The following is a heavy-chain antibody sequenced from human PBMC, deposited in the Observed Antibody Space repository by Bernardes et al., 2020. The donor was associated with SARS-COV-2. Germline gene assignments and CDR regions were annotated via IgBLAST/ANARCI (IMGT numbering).Heavy chain of an antibody. CDR1: GYTFSSFG. J-gene: IGHJ4*02. CDR2: ISAYNGNT. Sequence: ASVKVSCKASGYTFSSFGISWVRQAPGQGLEWMGWISAYNGNTNYEQKLQGRLTMTTDRSTATAYMELRSLRSDDTAVYYCARDNLRYGDLRVGFDYWGQGTLVTVPS. D-gene: IGHD4-17*01. CDR3: ARDNLRYGDLRVGFDY. V-gene: IGHV1-18*01.